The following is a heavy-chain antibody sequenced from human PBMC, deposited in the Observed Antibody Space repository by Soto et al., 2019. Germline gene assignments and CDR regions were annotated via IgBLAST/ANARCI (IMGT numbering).Heavy chain of an antibody. V-gene: IGHV3-23*01. CDR2: FSGDHATT. J-gene: IGHJ4*02. Sequence: EVQLLESGGGLVQPGGSLRLSCSASGFTFTSYAMSWVRQAPGKRLEWVSTFSGDHATTYTAGSVKGRFTISRDNSKNTLYLPMNSLRDEDTAVYYCANASLGHCTGAPCYDFDYWGQGPLVTVSS. CDR3: ANASLGHCTGAPCYDFDY. CDR1: GFTFTSYA. D-gene: IGHD2-8*02.